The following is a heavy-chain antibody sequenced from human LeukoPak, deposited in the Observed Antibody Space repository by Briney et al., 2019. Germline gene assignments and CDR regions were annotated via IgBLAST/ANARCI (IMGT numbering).Heavy chain of an antibody. Sequence: GASVKVSCKASRDTFSSYGISWVRQAPGQGLEWMGRIIPNLNIANYAQRFQGRVTFTADKSATTAYMEGKSLRSEDTAVYYCATDSLGDILTGAFDYWGQGTLATVFS. CDR2: IIPNLNIA. CDR1: RDTFSSYG. D-gene: IGHD3-9*01. CDR3: ATDSLGDILTGAFDY. V-gene: IGHV1-69*04. J-gene: IGHJ4*02.